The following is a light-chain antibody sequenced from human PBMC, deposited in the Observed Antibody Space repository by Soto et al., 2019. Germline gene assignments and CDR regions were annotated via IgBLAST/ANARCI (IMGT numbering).Light chain of an antibody. CDR2: GAS. Sequence: EVVLTQSPGTLSLSPGERGTLSCRASQSVSSSLAWYQHKPGQAPRLLISGASSRATGIPDRFSGSGSGTDFTLTISRLEPEDFALYYCQQYGASPITFGLGTRLEIK. J-gene: IGKJ5*01. CDR3: QQYGASPIT. CDR1: QSVSSS. V-gene: IGKV3-20*01.